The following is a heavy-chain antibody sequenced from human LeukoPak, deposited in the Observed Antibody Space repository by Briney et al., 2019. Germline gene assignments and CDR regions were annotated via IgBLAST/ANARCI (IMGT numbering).Heavy chain of an antibody. CDR1: GGSISSNSYY. CDR3: ASNNFWSARGFDP. D-gene: IGHD3-3*01. V-gene: IGHV4-39*07. J-gene: IGHJ5*02. CDR2: VYYSGST. Sequence: SETLSLTCSVSGGSISSNSYYWGWIRQPPGQGLEWIGSVYYSGSTYYNPSLKSRVTISVDTSKNQFSLKLTSVTAADTAVYYCASNNFWSARGFDPWGQGTLVTVSS.